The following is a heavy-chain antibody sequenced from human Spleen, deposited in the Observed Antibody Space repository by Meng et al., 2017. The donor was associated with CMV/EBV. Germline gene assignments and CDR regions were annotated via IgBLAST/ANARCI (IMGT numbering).Heavy chain of an antibody. V-gene: IGHV1-18*01. D-gene: IGHD3-10*01. CDR3: ARVDGMVRGVIYYYYAMDV. CDR1: GYTFTSYG. J-gene: IGHJ6*02. Sequence: ASVKVSYQASGYTFTSYGSSWVRQAPGQGLEWMGWISAYNGNTNYAQKLQGRVTMTTDTSTSTAYMELRSLRSDDTAVYYCARVDGMVRGVIYYYYAMDVWGQGTTVTVS. CDR2: ISAYNGNT.